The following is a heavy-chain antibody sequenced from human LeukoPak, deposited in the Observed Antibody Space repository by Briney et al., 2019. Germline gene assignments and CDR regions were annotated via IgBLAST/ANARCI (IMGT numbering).Heavy chain of an antibody. J-gene: IGHJ4*02. D-gene: IGHD1-26*01. CDR2: IKPDGSLI. Sequence: GGSLRLSCAASGFTFSSYWMTWVRQGPGKGLEWVANIKPDGSLIYYVDSVKGRFTISRDNAKNSLYLQMNSLRAEDTAVYYCARGAPTREFDYWGQGTLVTVSS. CDR3: ARGAPTREFDY. CDR1: GFTFSSYW. V-gene: IGHV3-7*04.